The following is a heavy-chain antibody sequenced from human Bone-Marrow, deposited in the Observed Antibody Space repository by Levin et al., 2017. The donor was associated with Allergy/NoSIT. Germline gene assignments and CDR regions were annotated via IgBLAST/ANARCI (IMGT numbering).Heavy chain of an antibody. CDR2: VIPVFSTS. Sequence: SVKVSCKASGGASSSHPISWVRQAPGQGLEWMGGVIPVFSTSYYAQKFQGRVTITADKSTSTAYLELSSLRSEDTAVYYCARYTDGDNYFDYWGQGTLVTVSS. J-gene: IGHJ4*02. CDR3: ARYTDGDNYFDY. CDR1: GGASSSHP. D-gene: IGHD5-18*01. V-gene: IGHV1-69*06.